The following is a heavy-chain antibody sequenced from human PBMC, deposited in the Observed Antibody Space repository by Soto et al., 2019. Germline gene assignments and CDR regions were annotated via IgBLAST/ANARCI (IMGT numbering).Heavy chain of an antibody. V-gene: IGHV1-18*04. Sequence: QGQLVQSGGEVKKPGASVKVSCKASGYTFTSNGISWVRQAPGQGLEWMGWISGYNGDTDYAQKFQGRVTMTTDTSTSTAYMEVRSLRPDDTAVYYCARDKPQQIVGYNYYYGLDVWGQGTMVTVSS. D-gene: IGHD6-6*01. J-gene: IGHJ6*02. CDR3: ARDKPQQIVGYNYYYGLDV. CDR1: GYTFTSNG. CDR2: ISGYNGDT.